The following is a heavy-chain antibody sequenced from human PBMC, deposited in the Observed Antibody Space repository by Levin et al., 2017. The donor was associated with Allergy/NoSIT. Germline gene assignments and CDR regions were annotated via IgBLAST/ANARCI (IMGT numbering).Heavy chain of an antibody. CDR1: GYTFTSYA. V-gene: IGHV1-3*01. J-gene: IGHJ4*02. CDR2: INAGNGNT. CDR3: ASTIVATNWGNLGPFDY. Sequence: ASVKVSCKASGYTFTSYAMHWVRQAPGQRLEWMGWINAGNGNTKYSQKFQGRVTITRDTSASTAYMELSSLRSEDTAVYYCASTIVATNWGNLGPFDYWGQGTLVTVSS. D-gene: IGHD5-12*01.